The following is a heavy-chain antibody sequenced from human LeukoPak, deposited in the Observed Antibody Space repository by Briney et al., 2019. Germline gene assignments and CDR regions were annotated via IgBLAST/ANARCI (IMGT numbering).Heavy chain of an antibody. V-gene: IGHV3-7*01. D-gene: IGHD2-15*01. J-gene: IGHJ4*02. CDR1: GFTFSSYW. Sequence: PGGSLRLSCAASGFTFSSYWMSWVRQAPGKGLEWVANIKRDGSQKNHVDSVKGRFTISRDNAENSLFLQMNSLTAEDTAVYYCARDNTYCSGSRCYARFDYWGQGTLVTVSS. CDR3: ARDNTYCSGSRCYARFDY. CDR2: IKRDGSQK.